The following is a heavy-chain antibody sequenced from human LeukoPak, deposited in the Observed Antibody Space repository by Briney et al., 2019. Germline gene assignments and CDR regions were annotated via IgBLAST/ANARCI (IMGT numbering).Heavy chain of an antibody. V-gene: IGHV3-48*01. Sequence: GGSLRLSCAASGFSSTIYSMHWVRQAPGKGLEWVSFISDSGRVTYYADSVKGRFTISRDTATNSLYLQMNSLRAEDTAVYYCGRDRRQIYYGVDVWGQGTTVTVSS. CDR1: GFSSTIYS. CDR2: ISDSGRVT. J-gene: IGHJ6*02. CDR3: GRDRRQIYYGVDV.